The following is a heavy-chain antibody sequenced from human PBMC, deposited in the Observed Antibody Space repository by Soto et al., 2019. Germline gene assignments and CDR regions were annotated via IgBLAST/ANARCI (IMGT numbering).Heavy chain of an antibody. D-gene: IGHD3-22*01. CDR1: GFTFSTAW. Sequence: GGSLRLSCAASGFTFSTAWMNWVRQAPGKGLEWIGRIKKRADGGSADHATHVKARFTISTDDTKNTLYRQRNSLKSEDTAMYYCTTVNPYFSDSRVHCYRGQGPLGTVAS. CDR3: TTVNPYFSDSRVHCY. J-gene: IGHJ4*02. V-gene: IGHV3-15*01. CDR2: IKKRADGGSA.